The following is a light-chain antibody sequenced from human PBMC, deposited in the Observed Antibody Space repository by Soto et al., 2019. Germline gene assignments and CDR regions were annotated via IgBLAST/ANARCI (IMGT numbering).Light chain of an antibody. V-gene: IGKV1-39*01. Sequence: DIQMTQSPSSLSVSVGDRVTITCRASQSIGGCLNWYQQKLGKAPKLLIYAASSLQSGVPSRFSGSGSGTDFTLTISSLQPEDFANYYCQQSYSTPLTFGGGTKVEI. J-gene: IGKJ4*01. CDR2: AAS. CDR3: QQSYSTPLT. CDR1: QSIGGC.